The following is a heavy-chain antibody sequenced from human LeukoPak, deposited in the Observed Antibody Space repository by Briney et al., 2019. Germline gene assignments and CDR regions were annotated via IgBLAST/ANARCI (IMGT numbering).Heavy chain of an antibody. CDR2: ISSSGSAI. V-gene: IGHV3-48*03. CDR3: ARGGSLGY. CDR1: GFTFSSYE. J-gene: IGHJ4*02. D-gene: IGHD6-19*01. Sequence: GGSLRLSCAASGFTFSSYEMNWVRQAPGKELEWVSKISSSGSAIYYADSVKGRFTISRDNAKSTLYLQMNSLRVEDTAVYYCARGGSLGYWGQGTLVTVSS.